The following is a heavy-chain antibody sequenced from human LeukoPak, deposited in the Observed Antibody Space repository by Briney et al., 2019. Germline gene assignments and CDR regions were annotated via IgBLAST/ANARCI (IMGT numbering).Heavy chain of an antibody. V-gene: IGHV4-39*01. CDR1: GGSISSSSFY. CDR2: IFYSGST. Sequence: SETLSLTCTVSGGSISSSSFYWDWIRQPPGKGLEWIGTIFYSGSTYYNPSLKSRITISVDTPKNQVSLKLSSVTAADTAVYYCVRQAHYWGQGTLVTVSS. CDR3: VRQAHY. J-gene: IGHJ4*02.